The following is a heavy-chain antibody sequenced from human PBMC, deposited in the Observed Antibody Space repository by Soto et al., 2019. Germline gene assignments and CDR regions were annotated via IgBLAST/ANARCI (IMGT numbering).Heavy chain of an antibody. CDR1: GCTVISNY. CDR2: IYSGGST. V-gene: IGHV3-53*01. D-gene: IGHD4-17*01. J-gene: IGHJ6*02. Sequence: PGGSLRLSCAASGCTVISNYMSWVRQAPGKGLEWVSVIYSGGSTYYADSVKGRFTISRDNSKNTLYLQMNSLRAEDTAVYYCARDTYYGDYAYYYGMDVWGQGTTVTVSS. CDR3: ARDTYYGDYAYYYGMDV.